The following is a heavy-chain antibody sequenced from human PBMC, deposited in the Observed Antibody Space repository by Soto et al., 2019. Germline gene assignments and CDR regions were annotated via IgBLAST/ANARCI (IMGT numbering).Heavy chain of an antibody. D-gene: IGHD3-10*01. J-gene: IGHJ4*02. V-gene: IGHV3-64*01. CDR1: GFTFSSYA. CDR2: ISSNGGST. Sequence: GGSLRLSCAASGFTFSSYAMHWVRQAPGKGLEYVSAISSNGGSTYYANSVKGRFTISRDNSKNTLYLQMGSLRAEDMAVYYCARGGLEEHLGRDYYGSGSYEIPDFDYWGQGTLVTVSS. CDR3: ARGGLEEHLGRDYYGSGSYEIPDFDY.